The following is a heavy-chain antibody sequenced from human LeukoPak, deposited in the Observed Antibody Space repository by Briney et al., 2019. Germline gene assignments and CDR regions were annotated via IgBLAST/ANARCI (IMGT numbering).Heavy chain of an antibody. J-gene: IGHJ4*02. CDR3: AKGTGDNCYTPLGY. Sequence: GGSLRLSCAASRFTFSSYAMSWVRQAPGKGLEWVSVISGGGGSTYYADSMKGRFTISRDTSKNTLHLQMSSLRAEDTAVYYCAKGTGDNCYTPLGYWGQGALVTVSS. D-gene: IGHD2-15*01. V-gene: IGHV3-23*01. CDR1: RFTFSSYA. CDR2: ISGGGGST.